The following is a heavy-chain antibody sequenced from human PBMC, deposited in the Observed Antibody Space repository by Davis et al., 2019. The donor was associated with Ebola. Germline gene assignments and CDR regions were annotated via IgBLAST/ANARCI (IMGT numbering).Heavy chain of an antibody. CDR1: GFTFSGSA. V-gene: IGHV3-73*01. J-gene: IGHJ4*02. CDR3: TVTTVTTGSDY. CDR2: IRSKANSYAT. Sequence: GESLKISCAASGFTFSGSAMHWVRQASGKGLEWVGRIRSKANSYATAYAASVKGRFTITRDESKNTAYLQMNSLKTEETAVYYCTVTTVTTGSDYWGQGTLVTVSS. D-gene: IGHD4-11*01.